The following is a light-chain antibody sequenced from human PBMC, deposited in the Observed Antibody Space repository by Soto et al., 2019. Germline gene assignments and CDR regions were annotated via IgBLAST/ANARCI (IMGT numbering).Light chain of an antibody. Sequence: DVQMTQSLSSLSASVGDRVTLTCRASETISTFLNWYQHKPGRAPKLLIYAASRLQSGVPSRFSGSGSGTDFTLTINGLQPEDFASYYCQQSYSLSPITFGQGTLPE. V-gene: IGKV1-39*01. CDR1: ETISTF. CDR3: QQSYSLSPIT. CDR2: AAS. J-gene: IGKJ5*01.